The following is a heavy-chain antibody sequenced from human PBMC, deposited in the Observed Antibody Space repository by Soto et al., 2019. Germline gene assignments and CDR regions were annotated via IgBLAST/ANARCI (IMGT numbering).Heavy chain of an antibody. CDR2: ISYDGSNK. D-gene: IGHD3-9*01. V-gene: IGHV3-30*18. Sequence: QVQLVESGGGVVQPGRSLRLSCAASGFTFSSYGMHWVRQAPGKGLEWVAVISYDGSNKYYADSVKGRFTISRDNSKNTVYLQMNSLRAEDTAVYYCAKPQLRYFDWTGFDYWGQGTLVTVSS. CDR1: GFTFSSYG. J-gene: IGHJ4*02. CDR3: AKPQLRYFDWTGFDY.